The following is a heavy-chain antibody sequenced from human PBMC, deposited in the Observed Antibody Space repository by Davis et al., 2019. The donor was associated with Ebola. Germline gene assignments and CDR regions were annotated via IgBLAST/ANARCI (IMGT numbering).Heavy chain of an antibody. CDR2: IAKGGSVK. J-gene: IGHJ4*02. V-gene: IGHV3-7*01. CDR1: FFTFRNIW. D-gene: IGHD3-16*01. CDR3: AREKGESGGFDY. Sequence: ESLNLSCAASFFTFRNIWLSLVRHAPGKGLEWVSDIAKGGSVKYYLDSVKGRFTISRDNAKNSLFLQINSLRVEDTAMYYCAREKGESGGFDYWGQGTLVTVSS.